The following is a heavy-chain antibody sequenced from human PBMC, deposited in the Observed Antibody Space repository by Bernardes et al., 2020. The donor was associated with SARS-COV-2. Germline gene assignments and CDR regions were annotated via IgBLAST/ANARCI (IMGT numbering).Heavy chain of an antibody. CDR1: EAPFTVYA. D-gene: IGHD1-20*01. Sequence: SVTVSRNASEAPFTVYAISWVRHAPGQGREWLGGIIPRFDKTNYAQKFQGRVTITTDESTSAVYLVLTSLTSDDTAMYYCARGIRNRHYYYGVDVWGQGTTVIVSS. J-gene: IGHJ6*02. CDR2: IIPRFDKT. CDR3: ARGIRNRHYYYGVDV. V-gene: IGHV1-69*05.